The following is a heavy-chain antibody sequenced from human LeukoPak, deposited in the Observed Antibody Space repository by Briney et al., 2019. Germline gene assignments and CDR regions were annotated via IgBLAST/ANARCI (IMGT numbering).Heavy chain of an antibody. CDR3: ARASGDTVDTTTMGSY. CDR1: GFTFSTYS. J-gene: IGHJ4*02. V-gene: IGHV3-21*01. Sequence: GGSLRLSCAASGFTFSTYSMNWVRQAPGKGLEWVSSISSSSAYIYCADSVKGRFTISRDNAKNSLYLQMNSPRAEDTAVYYCARASGDTVDTTTMGSYWGQGTLVTVSS. D-gene: IGHD5-18*01. CDR2: ISSSSAYI.